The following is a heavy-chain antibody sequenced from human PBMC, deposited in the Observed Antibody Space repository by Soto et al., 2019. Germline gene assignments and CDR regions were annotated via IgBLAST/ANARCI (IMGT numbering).Heavy chain of an antibody. CDR2: INHSGST. CDR1: RLSFSVYY. V-gene: IGHV4-34*01. Sequence: SLTCTGERLSFSVYYWSWLRQRQGKGREWIGEINHSGSTKYNPSLKSRVTISVDTSKNQFSLKLSSVTAADTAVYYCARGGYYDSSGYMEDWGQGTLVT. J-gene: IGHJ4*02. CDR3: ARGGYYDSSGYMED. D-gene: IGHD3-22*01.